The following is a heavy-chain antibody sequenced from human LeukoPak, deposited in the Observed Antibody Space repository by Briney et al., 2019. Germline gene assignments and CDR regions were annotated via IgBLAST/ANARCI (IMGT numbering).Heavy chain of an antibody. CDR1: GGSISSSSYY. CDR3: ASGYSGSSPEPFDY. V-gene: IGHV4-39*07. CDR2: IYYSGST. Sequence: SETLSLTCTVSGGSISSSSYYWGWIRQPPGKGLEWIGSIYYSGSTYYNPSLKSRVTISVDTSKNQFSLKLSSVTAADTAVYYCASGYSGSSPEPFDYWGQGTLVTVSS. J-gene: IGHJ4*02. D-gene: IGHD1-26*01.